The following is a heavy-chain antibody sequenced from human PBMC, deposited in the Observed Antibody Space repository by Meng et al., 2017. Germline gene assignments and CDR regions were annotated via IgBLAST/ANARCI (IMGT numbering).Heavy chain of an antibody. D-gene: IGHD3-22*01. J-gene: IGHJ3*02. Sequence: GSLRLSCTVSGGSISSYYWSWIRQPPGQGLEWIGYIYYSGSTNYNPSLKSRVTISVDTSKNQFSLKLSSVTAADTAVYYCARDGYHYDSSGYYPPPVDAFDIWGQGTMVTVSS. CDR2: IYYSGST. CDR1: GGSISSYY. V-gene: IGHV4-59*01. CDR3: ARDGYHYDSSGYYPPPVDAFDI.